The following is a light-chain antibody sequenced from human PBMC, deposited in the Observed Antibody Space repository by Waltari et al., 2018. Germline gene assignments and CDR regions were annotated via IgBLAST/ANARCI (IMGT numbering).Light chain of an antibody. Sequence: QSVLTQPPSASGTPGQRVTISCSGSSSNIGSNALNWYQHLPGTAPKLLIYSPAQRPSGVPDRFSGSKSGTSASLAITGLQSEDEAHYYCASWDDSLNGYVFGTGTKVTVL. CDR1: SSNIGSNA. CDR2: SPA. J-gene: IGLJ1*01. CDR3: ASWDDSLNGYV. V-gene: IGLV1-44*01.